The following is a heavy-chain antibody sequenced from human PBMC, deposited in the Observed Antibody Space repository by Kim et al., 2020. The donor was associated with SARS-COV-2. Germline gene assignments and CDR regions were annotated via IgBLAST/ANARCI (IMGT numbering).Heavy chain of an antibody. Sequence: GGSLRLSCAASGFTFSSYWMSWVRQAPGKGLEWVANIKQDGSEKYYVDSVKGRFTISRDNAKNSLYLQMNSLRAEDTAVYYCARLGLNYDYVWGKKSIYYYYGMDVWGQGTTVTVSS. CDR2: IKQDGSEK. CDR1: GFTFSSYW. D-gene: IGHD3-16*01. J-gene: IGHJ6*02. CDR3: ARLGLNYDYVWGKKSIYYYYGMDV. V-gene: IGHV3-7*01.